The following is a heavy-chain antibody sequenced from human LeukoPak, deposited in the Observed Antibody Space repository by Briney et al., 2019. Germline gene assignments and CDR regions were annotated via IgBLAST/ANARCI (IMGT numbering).Heavy chain of an antibody. Sequence: GASVKVSCKASGYTFTGYYMHWVRQAPGQGLEWMGWINPNSGGTNYAQKFQGRVTMTRDTSISTAYMELSRLRSDDTAVYYCASIMYNWNEEGGDAFDIWGQGTMVTVSS. CDR3: ASIMYNWNEEGGDAFDI. V-gene: IGHV1-2*02. CDR1: GYTFTGYY. CDR2: INPNSGGT. J-gene: IGHJ3*02. D-gene: IGHD1-1*01.